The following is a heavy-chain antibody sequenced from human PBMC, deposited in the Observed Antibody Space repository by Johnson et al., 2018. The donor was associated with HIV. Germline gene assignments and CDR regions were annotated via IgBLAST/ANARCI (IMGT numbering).Heavy chain of an antibody. CDR2: ISYSGSNK. D-gene: IGHD2-2*01. CDR1: GFTFSSFA. CDR3: ARVAPAHDAFDI. V-gene: IGHV3-30*04. Sequence: QVQLVESGGGLVKPGGSLRLSCAASGFTFSSFAMHWVRQTPGNGLAWVSIISYSGSNKYYADSVKGRFTISRDTSKNTLYLQMNSLRAEDTAVYYCARVAPAHDAFDIWGQGTMVTVSS. J-gene: IGHJ3*02.